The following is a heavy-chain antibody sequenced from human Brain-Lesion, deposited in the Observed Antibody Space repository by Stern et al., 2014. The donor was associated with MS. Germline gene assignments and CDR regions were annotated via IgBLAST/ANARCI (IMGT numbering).Heavy chain of an antibody. Sequence: VQLVQSGPGLVKPSETLSLTCTVSGGSIINYYWTWIRQPPGKGLEWIGYISDSGSVAYNPSLKRRLTMSVDTSTNQFSLRLSSVTAADTAVYFCARGDIVVVPAARSFGSDS. CDR1: GGSIINYY. V-gene: IGHV4-59*01. J-gene: IGHJ5*01. CDR2: ISDSGSV. D-gene: IGHD2-2*01. CDR3: ARGDIVVVPAARSFGSDS.